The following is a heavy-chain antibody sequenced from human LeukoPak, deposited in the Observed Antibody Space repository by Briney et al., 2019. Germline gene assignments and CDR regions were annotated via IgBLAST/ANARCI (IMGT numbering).Heavy chain of an antibody. CDR1: GGSISSSSYY. Sequence: PSETLSLTCTVSGGSISSSSYYWGWIRQPPGKGLEWIGSIYYSGSTYYNPSLKSRVTISVDTSKNQFSLKLSSVTAADTAVYYCARDSPLTPGIAVASPFDYWGQGTLVTVSS. V-gene: IGHV4-39*07. CDR3: ARDSPLTPGIAVASPFDY. D-gene: IGHD6-19*01. CDR2: IYYSGST. J-gene: IGHJ4*02.